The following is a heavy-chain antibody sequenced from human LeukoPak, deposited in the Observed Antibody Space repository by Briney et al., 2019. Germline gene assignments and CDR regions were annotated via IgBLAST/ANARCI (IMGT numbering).Heavy chain of an antibody. CDR3: ARDSWVEQWLVRSGYYFDY. Sequence: ASVKVSCKASGYTFTSYGISWVRQAPGQGLEWMGWIGAYNGNTNYAQKLQGRVTMTTDTSTSTAYMELRSLRSDDTAVYYCARDSWVEQWLVRSGYYFDYWGQGTLVTVSS. CDR1: GYTFTSYG. V-gene: IGHV1-18*01. J-gene: IGHJ4*02. D-gene: IGHD6-19*01. CDR2: IGAYNGNT.